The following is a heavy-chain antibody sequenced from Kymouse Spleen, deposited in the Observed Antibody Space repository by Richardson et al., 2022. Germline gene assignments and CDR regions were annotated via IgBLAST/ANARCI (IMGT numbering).Heavy chain of an antibody. CDR2: IYYSGST. D-gene: IGHD3-3*01. J-gene: IGHJ2*01. Sequence: QVQLQESGPGLVKPSETLSLTCTVSGGSISSYYWSWIRQPPGKGLEWIGYIYYSGSTNYNPSLKSRVTISVDTSKNQFSLKLSSVTAADTAVYYCARSPLRFLEWEYFDLWGRGTLVTVSS. CDR1: GGSISSYY. CDR3: ARSPLRFLEWEYFDL. V-gene: IGHV4-59*01.